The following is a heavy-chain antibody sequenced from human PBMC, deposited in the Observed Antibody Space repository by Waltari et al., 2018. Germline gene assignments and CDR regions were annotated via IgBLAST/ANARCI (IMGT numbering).Heavy chain of an antibody. J-gene: IGHJ4*02. CDR2: INPNSGAT. V-gene: IGHV1-2*06. Sequence: QVQMVQSGDEVKKPGASVKVACKASGYSLTASYLHWVGQAPGQGLEWMGRINPNSGATTYAQMFQGRVTMTRDTSISTAYMEVTGLRSDDTAVYYCARVLSTVQLGIFAYWGQGTVVTVSS. D-gene: IGHD7-27*01. CDR3: ARVLSTVQLGIFAY. CDR1: GYSLTASY.